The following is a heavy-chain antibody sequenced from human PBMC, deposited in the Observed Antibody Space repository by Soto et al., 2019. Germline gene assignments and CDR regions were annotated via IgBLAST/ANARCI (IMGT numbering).Heavy chain of an antibody. J-gene: IGHJ4*02. V-gene: IGHV3-15*07. D-gene: IGHD1-26*01. CDR1: GFTFSNAW. CDR3: TTGISCDAELQFDY. CDR2: IKSKTDGGTT. Sequence: EVQLVESGGGLVKPGGSLRLSCAASGFTFSNAWMNWVRQAPGKGLGWAARIKSKTDGGTTDYAAPVKGRFTISRDDSKNTLYLQMNSLKTEDTAVYYWTTGISCDAELQFDYWGQRTLVTVSS.